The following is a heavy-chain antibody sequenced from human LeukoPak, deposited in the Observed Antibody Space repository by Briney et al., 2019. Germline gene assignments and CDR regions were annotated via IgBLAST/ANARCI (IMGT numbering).Heavy chain of an antibody. CDR1: GGTFSSYA. Sequence: GASVKVSCKASGGTFSSYAICWVRQAPGQGLEWMGGIIPIFGTANYAQKFQGRVTITADESTSTAYMELSSLRSEDTAVYYCARSTVVTLYYYYYYYMDVWGKGTTVTVSS. D-gene: IGHD4-23*01. V-gene: IGHV1-69*13. J-gene: IGHJ6*03. CDR3: ARSTVVTLYYYYYYYMDV. CDR2: IIPIFGTA.